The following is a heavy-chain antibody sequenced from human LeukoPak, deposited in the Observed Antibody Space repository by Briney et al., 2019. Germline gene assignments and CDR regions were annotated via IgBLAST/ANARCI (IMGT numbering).Heavy chain of an antibody. D-gene: IGHD5-24*01. CDR1: GFTFSSYW. V-gene: IGHV3-7*03. CDR2: IKEDGSEN. CDR3: VKSAGKDGYRDVLDI. J-gene: IGHJ3*02. Sequence: PGGSLRLSCAAAGFTFSSYWMSWVRQAPGKGLEWVANIKEDGSENYYVDSVKGRFTISRDNAKNSLYLQMNSLRAEDTAVYYCVKSAGKDGYRDVLDIWGQGTVVTVSS.